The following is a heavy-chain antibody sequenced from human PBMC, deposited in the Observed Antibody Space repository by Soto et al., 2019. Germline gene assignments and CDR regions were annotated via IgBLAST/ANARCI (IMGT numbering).Heavy chain of an antibody. CDR3: ARSAPTIARYYDSSEPWYFDL. Sequence: QVQLVQSGAEVKKPGSSVKVSCKASGGTFSSYAISWVRQAPGQGLEWMGGIIPIFGTANYAQKFQGRVTITADESTSTACMELSSLRSEDTAVYYCARSAPTIARYYDSSEPWYFDLWGRGTLVTVSS. J-gene: IGHJ2*01. CDR2: IIPIFGTA. CDR1: GGTFSSYA. V-gene: IGHV1-69*01. D-gene: IGHD3-22*01.